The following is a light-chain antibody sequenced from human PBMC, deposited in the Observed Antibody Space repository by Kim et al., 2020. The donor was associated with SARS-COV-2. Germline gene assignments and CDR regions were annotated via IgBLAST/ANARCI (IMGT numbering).Light chain of an antibody. CDR2: RDS. CDR1: SIGSIN. Sequence: SYELTQPLSVSVAPGQTARITCGGNSIGSINVHWYQQKPGQAPVLVIYRDSNRPSGIPERFSGSNSGNTATLTISRAQAGDEADYYCQVWDSSTVVFGGGTKLTVL. CDR3: QVWDSSTVV. J-gene: IGLJ2*01. V-gene: IGLV3-9*01.